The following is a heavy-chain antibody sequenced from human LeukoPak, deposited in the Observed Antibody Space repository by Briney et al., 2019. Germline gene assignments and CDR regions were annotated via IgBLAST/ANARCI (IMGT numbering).Heavy chain of an antibody. V-gene: IGHV3-23*01. D-gene: IGHD5-18*01. Sequence: GESLRLSCAASGFTFSSYAMSWVRQAPGKGLEWVSAISGSGGSTYYADSVKGRFTISRDNFKNTPYLQMNSLRAEDTAVYYCAKDKYGYSYGYPPDYWGQGTLVTVSS. CDR2: ISGSGGST. CDR3: AKDKYGYSYGYPPDY. J-gene: IGHJ4*02. CDR1: GFTFSSYA.